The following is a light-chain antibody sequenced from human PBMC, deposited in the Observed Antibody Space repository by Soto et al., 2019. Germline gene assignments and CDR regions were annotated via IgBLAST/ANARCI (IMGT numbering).Light chain of an antibody. V-gene: IGKV3-20*01. CDR3: QQYGSSGT. Sequence: EIVLTQSPGTLSLSPVEXATLSCMASXSVSNNYLAWYQQKPGQAPRXLIYGASNRATGIPDRFSGSGSGTDFTLTISRLEPEDFAVYYCQQYGSSGTFGQGTKVDIK. CDR2: GAS. J-gene: IGKJ1*01. CDR1: XSVSNNY.